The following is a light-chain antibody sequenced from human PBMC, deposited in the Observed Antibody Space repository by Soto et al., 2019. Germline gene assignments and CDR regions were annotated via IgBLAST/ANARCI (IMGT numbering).Light chain of an antibody. CDR3: QHSYGTPRT. Sequence: DIQMTQSPSSLSASLGDRVTITCRASQSISTCLNWYQHKPAKAPKVLIYAVSSLQSGVPSRCSGSGSGTDFPLTITSLQPEDSVTYYCQHSYGTPRTFGQGTKVEIK. V-gene: IGKV1-39*01. CDR1: QSISTC. CDR2: AVS. J-gene: IGKJ1*01.